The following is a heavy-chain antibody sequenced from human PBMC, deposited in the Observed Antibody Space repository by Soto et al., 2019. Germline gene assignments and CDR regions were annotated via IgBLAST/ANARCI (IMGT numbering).Heavy chain of an antibody. V-gene: IGHV4-30-4*01. Sequence: SETLSLTCTVSGGSISSGDYYWSWIRQPPGKGLEWIGYIYYSGSTYYNPSLKSRVTISVDTSKNQFSLKLSSVTAADTAVYYCARDYPSWDYYYGMDVWGQGTTVTVSS. CDR2: IYYSGST. CDR1: GGSISSGDYY. D-gene: IGHD3-16*02. J-gene: IGHJ6*02. CDR3: ARDYPSWDYYYGMDV.